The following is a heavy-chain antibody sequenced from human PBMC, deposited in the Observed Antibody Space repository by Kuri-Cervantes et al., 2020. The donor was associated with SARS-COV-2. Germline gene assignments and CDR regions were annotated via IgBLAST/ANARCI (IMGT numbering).Heavy chain of an antibody. CDR3: ARDHGSITARAFGY. D-gene: IGHD6-6*01. CDR1: GYTFTGYY. CDR2: FDPEDGET. Sequence: ASVKVSCKASGYTFTGYYMHWVRQAPGQGLEWMGGFDPEDGETIYAQKFQGRVTMTEDTSTDTAYMELSSLRSEDTAVYYCARDHGSITARAFGYWGQGTLVTVSS. V-gene: IGHV1-24*01. J-gene: IGHJ4*02.